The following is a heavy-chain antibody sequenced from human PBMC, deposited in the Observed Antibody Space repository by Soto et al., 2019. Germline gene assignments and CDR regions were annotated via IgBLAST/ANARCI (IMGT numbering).Heavy chain of an antibody. CDR1: GFTFSSYS. Sequence: VQLVESGGGLVKPGGSLRLSCAASGFTFSSYSLNWVRQAPGKGLEWVSSISSSSSYIYYADSVKGRFTISRDNAKNSLYLQMNGLRAEDTAVYYCAINFEVVIVRYFDYWGQGTLVTVSS. CDR3: AINFEVVIVRYFDY. J-gene: IGHJ4*02. D-gene: IGHD3-3*01. V-gene: IGHV3-21*01. CDR2: ISSSSSYI.